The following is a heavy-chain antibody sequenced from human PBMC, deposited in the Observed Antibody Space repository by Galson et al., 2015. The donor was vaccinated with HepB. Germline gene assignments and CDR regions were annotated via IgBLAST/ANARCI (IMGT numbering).Heavy chain of an antibody. J-gene: IGHJ4*02. D-gene: IGHD4/OR15-4a*01. CDR1: GFTFSDYY. Sequence: SLRLSCAASGFTFSDYYMTWIRQAPGKGLEWLSYISSNTIYTNYADSVKGRFSISRDNVKNSAYLQMNSLRAEDTALYYCARAAHADYGDHAHFDYWGPGTTVTDSS. CDR3: ARAAHADYGDHAHFDY. V-gene: IGHV3-11*06. CDR2: ISSNTIYT.